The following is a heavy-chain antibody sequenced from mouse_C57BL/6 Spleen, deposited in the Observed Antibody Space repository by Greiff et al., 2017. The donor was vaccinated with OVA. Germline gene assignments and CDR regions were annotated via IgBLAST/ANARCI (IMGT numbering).Heavy chain of an antibody. CDR1: GFNIKNPY. CDR3: ARVEFDY. Sequence: EVQLQQSVAELVRPGASVKLSCTASGFNIKNPYMHWVKQRPEQGLEWIGRIDPANGNTTYAPKFQGKATITADTSSNTAYLQLNSLTSEDTAIYYGARVEFDYWGQGTTRTVSS. CDR2: IDPANGNT. V-gene: IGHV14-3*01. J-gene: IGHJ2*01.